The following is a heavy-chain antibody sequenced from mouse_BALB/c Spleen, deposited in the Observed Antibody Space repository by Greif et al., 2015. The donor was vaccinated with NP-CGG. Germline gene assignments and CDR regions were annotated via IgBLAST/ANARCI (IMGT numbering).Heavy chain of an antibody. Sequence: EVKLVESGGGLVQPGGSLKLSCATSGFTFSDYYMYWVRQTPEKRLEWVAYISNGGGSTYYPDTAKGRFTISRDNAKNPLYLQMSRLKSEDTAMYYCARRHNSLPRFGYYAMDYWGQGTSVTVSS. D-gene: IGHD1-2*01. CDR1: GFTFSDYY. CDR2: ISNGGGST. CDR3: ARRHNSLPRFGYYAMDY. V-gene: IGHV5-12*02. J-gene: IGHJ4*01.